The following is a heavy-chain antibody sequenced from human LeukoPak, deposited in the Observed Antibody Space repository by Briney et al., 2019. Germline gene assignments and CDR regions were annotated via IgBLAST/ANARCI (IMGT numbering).Heavy chain of an antibody. CDR1: GGSISNYY. V-gene: IGHV4-59*08. Sequence: SEALSLTCTVSGGSISNYYWSWIRQPPGKGLEWVWHIYYSGATKYNPSLTSRITISVDTSKNQFSLMLSSVTAADTAVYYCARFGITVVRGGKYYFDYWGQGTLVTVSS. CDR2: IYYSGAT. D-gene: IGHD3-10*01. J-gene: IGHJ4*02. CDR3: ARFGITVVRGGKYYFDY.